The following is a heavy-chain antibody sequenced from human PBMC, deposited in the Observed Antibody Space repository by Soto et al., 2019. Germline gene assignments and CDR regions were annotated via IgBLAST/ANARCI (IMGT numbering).Heavy chain of an antibody. J-gene: IGHJ5*02. Sequence: SETLSLTCTVSGDSISSYYWSWIRQPPGKGLEWIGYIFWIGTTNYSPALMGRATISVDKSRKQFSLKLTSVTAADTAVYYCARSISGDPWFDPWGQGTLVTVSS. V-gene: IGHV4-59*01. CDR1: GDSISSYY. CDR3: ARSISGDPWFDP. CDR2: IFWIGTT. D-gene: IGHD2-21*01.